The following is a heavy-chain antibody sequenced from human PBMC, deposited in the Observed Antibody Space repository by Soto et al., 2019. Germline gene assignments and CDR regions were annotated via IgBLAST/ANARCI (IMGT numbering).Heavy chain of an antibody. J-gene: IGHJ4*02. Sequence: GASAKVSCKVPGYAITELSMHWVRQAPGKGLEWMGGFDPEDGETIYAQKFQGRVTMTEDTSTDTAYMELSSLRSEDTAVYYCASVLLWFGELFRFDYWGQGTLVTVSS. D-gene: IGHD3-10*01. CDR3: ASVLLWFGELFRFDY. CDR2: FDPEDGET. V-gene: IGHV1-24*01. CDR1: GYAITELS.